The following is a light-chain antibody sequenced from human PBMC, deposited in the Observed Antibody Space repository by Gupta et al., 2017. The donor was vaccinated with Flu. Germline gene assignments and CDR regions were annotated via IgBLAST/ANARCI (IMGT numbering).Light chain of an antibody. J-gene: IGKJ4*01. CDR3: PQRRELRT. V-gene: IGKV3-11*01. Sequence: EIVLTQSPATLSLSPGERASLSCRASQSVSNVLAWYQHKPGQAPRLRIYDASNRATGIPARFSGSGSGTDFTLTISSLEPEDSAVDYYPQRRELRTFGGGTRLQIK. CDR1: QSVSNV. CDR2: DAS.